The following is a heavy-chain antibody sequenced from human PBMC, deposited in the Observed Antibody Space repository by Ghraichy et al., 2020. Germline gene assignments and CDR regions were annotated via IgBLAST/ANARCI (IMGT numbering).Heavy chain of an antibody. CDR2: ISSRSSTI. J-gene: IGHJ1*01. CDR1: GFAFSDYH. V-gene: IGHV3-11*01. D-gene: IGHD3-3*01. Sequence: GESLNISCAASGFAFSDYHMSWIRQAPGKGLEWISYISSRSSTIKYVESAKGRFTISRDNVKNSLYLAMNNLRLEDTAVYYCARGTLFGVRNLFNHWGQGSLGTVSS. CDR3: ARGTLFGVRNLFNH.